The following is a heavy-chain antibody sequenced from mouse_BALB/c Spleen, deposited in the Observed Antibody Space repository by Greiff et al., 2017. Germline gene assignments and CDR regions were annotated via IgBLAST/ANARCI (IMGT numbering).Heavy chain of an antibody. Sequence: EVKVVESGGGLVKPGGSLKLSCAASGFTFSSYAMSWVRQTPEKRLEWVATISSGGSYTYYPDSVKGRFTISRDNAKNTLYLQMSSLRSEDTAMYYCARQDYDFDYWGQGTTLTVSS. CDR3: ARQDYDFDY. CDR1: GFTFSSYA. D-gene: IGHD2-4*01. CDR2: ISSGGSYT. V-gene: IGHV5-9-3*01. J-gene: IGHJ2*01.